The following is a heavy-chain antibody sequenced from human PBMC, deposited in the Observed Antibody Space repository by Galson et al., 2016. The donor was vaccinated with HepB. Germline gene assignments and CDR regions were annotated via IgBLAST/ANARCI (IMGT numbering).Heavy chain of an antibody. CDR2: IYHSGTT. D-gene: IGHD6-13*01. V-gene: IGHV4-38-2*02. J-gene: IGHJ4*02. CDR3: ARDMEAAAGSLDVDY. CDR1: GYSISSGYY. Sequence: SETLSLTCTVSGYSISSGYYWVWIRQPPGKDLEWIGGIYHSGTTYYNPSLKSRVTLSPDTSKNQFSLNLSSVTAADTAVYYCARDMEAAAGSLDVDYWGQGTLVTVSS.